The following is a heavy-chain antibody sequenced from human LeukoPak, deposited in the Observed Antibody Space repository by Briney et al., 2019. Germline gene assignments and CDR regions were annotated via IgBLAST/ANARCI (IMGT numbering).Heavy chain of an antibody. Sequence: PGGSLRLSCAASGFTFSSYWMHWVRQAPGKGLVWVSRINGGGSSTNYADSVKGRFTISRDNAKNTLYLQMNSLRGEDTAVYYCARGPSSNWGDFDYWGQGTLVIACS. CDR1: GFTFSSYW. V-gene: IGHV3-74*01. J-gene: IGHJ4*02. D-gene: IGHD7-27*01. CDR3: ARGPSSNWGDFDY. CDR2: INGGGSST.